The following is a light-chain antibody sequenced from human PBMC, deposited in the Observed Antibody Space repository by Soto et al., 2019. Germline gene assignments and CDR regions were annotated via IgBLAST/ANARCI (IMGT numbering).Light chain of an antibody. V-gene: IGKV1-39*01. CDR2: GTS. Sequence: DIQMTQFPSSLSASVGDRGTITCRASQSIRDYLKWYQKKPGKAPKLLIYGTSYLQSEVPSRFSGRGSGTDFTLTISSLQLEDFATYFCQQSYTTATTFGQGTRLEIK. CDR3: QQSYTTATT. CDR1: QSIRDY. J-gene: IGKJ2*01.